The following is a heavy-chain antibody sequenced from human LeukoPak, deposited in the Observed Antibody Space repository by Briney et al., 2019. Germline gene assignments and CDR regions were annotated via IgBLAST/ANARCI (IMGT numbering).Heavy chain of an antibody. D-gene: IGHD6-19*01. CDR2: IYTTGST. J-gene: IGHJ5*02. V-gene: IGHV4-4*07. CDR3: GTDPTTNGWADYSFDP. Sequence: SETLSLICSVSGGSISNYYWSWIGKRAGRELEWIGHIYTTGSTNYNPSLKSRATMSVDTSKNHFSLKLSSVTAADTAVYYCGTDPTTNGWADYSFDPCGQGTLVIISS. CDR1: GGSISNYY.